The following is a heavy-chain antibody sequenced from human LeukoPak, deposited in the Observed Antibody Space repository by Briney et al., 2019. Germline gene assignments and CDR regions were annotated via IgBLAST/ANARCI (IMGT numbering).Heavy chain of an antibody. Sequence: GGSLRLSCAASGFAVKNNYLSWVRQAPGKGLQWVSLIYAAGSTYYADSVRGRFTISSDNSKNTLYLQINSLRAEDTAVYYCARGLGWFGELDGMDVWGQGTTVTVSS. J-gene: IGHJ6*02. CDR1: GFAVKNNY. CDR3: ARGLGWFGELDGMDV. V-gene: IGHV3-66*02. D-gene: IGHD3-10*01. CDR2: IYAAGST.